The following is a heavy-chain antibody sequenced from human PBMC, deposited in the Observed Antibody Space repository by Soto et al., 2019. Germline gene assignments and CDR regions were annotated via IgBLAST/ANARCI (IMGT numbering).Heavy chain of an antibody. CDR1: GFTFSDSA. D-gene: IGHD3-10*01. CDR3: TLLGSN. J-gene: IGHJ4*02. CDR2: IRSKANTYAT. V-gene: IGHV3-73*01. Sequence: PGGSLRLSCAASGFTFSDSATHWVRQASGKGLEWVGRIRSKANTYATSYAASVKGRFTISRDDSRNMAFLHMNSLKTEDTAVYYCTLLGSNWGQGTPVTVS.